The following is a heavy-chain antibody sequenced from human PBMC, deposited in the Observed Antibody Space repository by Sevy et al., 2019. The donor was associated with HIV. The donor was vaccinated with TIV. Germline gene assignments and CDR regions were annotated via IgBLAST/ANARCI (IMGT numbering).Heavy chain of an antibody. Sequence: ASVKVSCKASGYTFTSYGISWVRQAPGQGLERMGWISAYNGNTNYAQKLQGRVTMTTDTSTGTAYMELMSLRSDDTAVYYWARDFRDRSGSEPPSYYYYGMDVWGQGTTVTVSS. J-gene: IGHJ6*02. CDR1: GYTFTSYG. D-gene: IGHD3-10*01. V-gene: IGHV1-18*01. CDR3: ARDFRDRSGSEPPSYYYYGMDV. CDR2: ISAYNGNT.